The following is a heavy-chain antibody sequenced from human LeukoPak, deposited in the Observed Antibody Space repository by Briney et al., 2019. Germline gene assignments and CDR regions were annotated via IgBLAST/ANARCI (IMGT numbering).Heavy chain of an antibody. CDR3: IKDMGFDLLKDAFDV. V-gene: IGHV3-9*01. CDR2: ISWDSGNK. Sequence: GGSLRLSCVGSGFSLDDYAMHWVRQAPGKGLEWVSSISWDSGNKAYADSVKGRFTISGDNAKNSLYLQMNSLRPEDTAFYYCIKDMGFDLLKDAFDVWGQGTLVTVSS. CDR1: GFSLDDYA. J-gene: IGHJ3*01. D-gene: IGHD3-9*01.